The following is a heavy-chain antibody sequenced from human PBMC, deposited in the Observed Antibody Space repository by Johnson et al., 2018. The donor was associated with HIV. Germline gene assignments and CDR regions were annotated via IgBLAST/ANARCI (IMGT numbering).Heavy chain of an antibody. D-gene: IGHD5-18*01. CDR2: ISSDGSNK. CDR1: RFTFSSYP. CDR3: ARKGGYGQAFDI. J-gene: IGHJ3*02. Sequence: QVQLVESGGGVVQPGRSLTLSCAASRFTFSSYPMHWVRQAPGKGLEWVAVISSDGSNKYYADSVKGRFTISRDNSKNTLYLQMNSLRAEDTAVYYCARKGGYGQAFDIWGQGTLVTVSS. V-gene: IGHV3-30-3*01.